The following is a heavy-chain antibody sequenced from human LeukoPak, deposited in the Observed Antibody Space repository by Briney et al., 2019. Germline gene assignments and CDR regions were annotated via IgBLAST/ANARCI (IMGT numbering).Heavy chain of an antibody. V-gene: IGHV1-69*08. J-gene: IGHJ4*02. CDR3: ARDLGTIFGEVD. CDR2: IIPAIGPP. CDR1: GGTFHSFT. D-gene: IGHD3-3*01. Sequence: SVKVSCKTSGGTFHSFTFSWVRQAPGQGLEWMGWIIPAIGPPKYSQRFQDRVTITADKSTNTAYMELSSLRSEDTAVYYCARDLGTIFGEVDWGQGTLVTVSS.